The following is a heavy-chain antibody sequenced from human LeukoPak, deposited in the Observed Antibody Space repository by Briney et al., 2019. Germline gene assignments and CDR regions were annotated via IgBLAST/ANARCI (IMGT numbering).Heavy chain of an antibody. CDR1: GGSFSGYY. V-gene: IGHV4-34*01. CDR2: INHSGST. D-gene: IGHD5-24*01. CDR3: ARDSRRDGYNLDY. Sequence: SETLSLTCAVYGGSFSGYYWSWIRQPPGKGLEWIGEINHSGSTNYNPSLKSRVTISRDTSKNEFSLKLSSVTAADTAVYYCARDSRRDGYNLDYWGRGTLVTVSS. J-gene: IGHJ4*02.